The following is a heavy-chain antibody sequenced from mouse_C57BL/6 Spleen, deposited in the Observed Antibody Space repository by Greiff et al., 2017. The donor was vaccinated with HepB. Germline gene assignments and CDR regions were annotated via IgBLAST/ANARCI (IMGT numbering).Heavy chain of an antibody. CDR1: GYTFTSYW. CDR2: INPSNGGT. D-gene: IGHD1-1*01. J-gene: IGHJ1*03. CDR3: ARKGYYGSSYEWYFDV. V-gene: IGHV1-53*01. Sequence: VQLQQPGTELVKPGASVKLSCKASGYTFTSYWMHWVKQRPGQGLEWIGNINPSNGGTNYNEKFKSKATLTVDKSSSTAYMQRSSLTSEDSAVYYCARKGYYGSSYEWYFDVWGTGTTVTVSS.